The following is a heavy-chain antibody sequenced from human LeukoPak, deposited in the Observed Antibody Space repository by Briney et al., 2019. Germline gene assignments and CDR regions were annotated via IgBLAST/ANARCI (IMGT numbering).Heavy chain of an antibody. CDR1: GFTFSSYD. V-gene: IGHV3-13*01. D-gene: IGHD3-22*01. J-gene: IGHJ3*02. CDR3: AREVLDYYDSSGPGGAFDI. Sequence: PGGSLRLSCAASGFTFSSYDMHWVRHATGKGVEWVSAIGTAGDTYYPGSVKGRFTISRENAKNSLYLQMNSLRAGDTAVYYCAREVLDYYDSSGPGGAFDIWGQGTMVTVSS. CDR2: IGTAGDT.